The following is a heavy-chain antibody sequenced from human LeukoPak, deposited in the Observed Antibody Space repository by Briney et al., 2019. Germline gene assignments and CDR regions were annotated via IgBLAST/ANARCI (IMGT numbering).Heavy chain of an antibody. D-gene: IGHD1-1*01. V-gene: IGHV1-8*01. CDR3: ATDNYAFNY. CDR2: MSPSSGKT. CDR1: GHTFTSYD. J-gene: IGHJ4*02. Sequence: ASVKVSCKASGHTFTSYDINWVRQATGRGLEWMGWMSPSSGKTGYAQKFQDRVTMTRNTSETTAYMELNSLRSEDTAVYYCATDNYAFNYWGQGTLVTVSS.